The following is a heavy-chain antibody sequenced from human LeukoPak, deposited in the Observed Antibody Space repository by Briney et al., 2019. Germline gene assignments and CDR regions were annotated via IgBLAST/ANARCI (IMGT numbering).Heavy chain of an antibody. Sequence: SETLSLTCTVSGGSVSNSLYYWSWIRQPPGKGLEWIGYIYYNGDTNYNPSLKSRVIISIDTSSNQFSLRLNSMTAADTAVYYCARVLRAASWRSYDYWGQGSLVTVSS. D-gene: IGHD5-18*01. J-gene: IGHJ4*02. V-gene: IGHV4-61*01. CDR1: GGSVSNSLYY. CDR3: ARVLRAASWRSYDY. CDR2: IYYNGDT.